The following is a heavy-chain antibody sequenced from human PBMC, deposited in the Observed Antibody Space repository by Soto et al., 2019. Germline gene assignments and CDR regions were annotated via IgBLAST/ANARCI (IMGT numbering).Heavy chain of an antibody. CDR2: LYDVFGS. V-gene: IGHV3-53*01. J-gene: IGHJ3*01. CDR3: ASWHEREHAYDD. Sequence: DVQLVESGGGLIQPGESLRLSCAAFGLTVSGTKYVAWVRQAPGKGLEWGSALYDVFGSFYADSVKGRFTTSSDRSKSTVYLQMNDLRPDDTAVYYCASWHEREHAYDDWGQGTTVIVSS. CDR1: GLTVSGTKY. D-gene: IGHD1-1*01.